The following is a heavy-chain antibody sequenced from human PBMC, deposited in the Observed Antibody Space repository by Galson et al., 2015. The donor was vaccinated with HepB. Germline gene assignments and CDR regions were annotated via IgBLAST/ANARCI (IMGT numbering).Heavy chain of an antibody. J-gene: IGHJ4*02. CDR3: ARGPRYYYDSSGPGYFDY. D-gene: IGHD3-22*01. CDR1: GFTVSSNY. CDR2: IYSGTST. Sequence: SLRLSCAASGFTVSSNYMSWVRQAPGKGLEWVSIIYSGTSTYYADSVRGRFTISRHNFKNTLYLKMNSPRAEDTAVYYCARGPRYYYDSSGPGYFDYWGQGTLVTVSS. V-gene: IGHV3-53*04.